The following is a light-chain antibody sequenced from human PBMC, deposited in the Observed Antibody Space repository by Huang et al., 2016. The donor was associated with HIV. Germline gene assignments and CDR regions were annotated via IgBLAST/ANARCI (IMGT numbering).Light chain of an antibody. CDR1: QNINNY. Sequence: DIHMTQSPSSLSASVGDRVTITCRASQNINNYLNWYQQKPGKVPKILIYGASNLQSGVPSRFSGSGSGTEFTLTISSLQSEDLATYYCQQTHSTPPYTFGQGTKLEI. CDR3: QQTHSTPPYT. CDR2: GAS. J-gene: IGKJ2*01. V-gene: IGKV1-39*01.